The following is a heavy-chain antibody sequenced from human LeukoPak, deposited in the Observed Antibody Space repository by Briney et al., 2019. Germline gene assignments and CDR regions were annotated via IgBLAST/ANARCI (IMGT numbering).Heavy chain of an antibody. D-gene: IGHD5-24*01. CDR3: ARVGDGLNDAFDI. Sequence: ASVKVSCKASGYTFTGYYMNWVRQAPGQGLEWLGRINPNTGGTNFAQSSQGRVTMTRDTSMTTAYMELSRLRSDDTAVYYCARVGDGLNDAFDIWGQGTMVTVSS. CDR1: GYTFTGYY. J-gene: IGHJ3*02. V-gene: IGHV1-2*06. CDR2: INPNTGGT.